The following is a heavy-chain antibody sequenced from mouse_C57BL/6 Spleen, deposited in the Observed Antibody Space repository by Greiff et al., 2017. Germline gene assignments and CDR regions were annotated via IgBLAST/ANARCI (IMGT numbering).Heavy chain of an antibody. Sequence: VQLQQPGAELVMPGASVKLSCKASGYTFTSYWMHWVKQRPGQGLEWIGEIDPSDSYTNYNQKFKGKSTLTVDKSSSTAYMQLSSLTSEDSAVYYCARDGYSRDYWGQGTTLTVSS. CDR2: IDPSDSYT. V-gene: IGHV1-69*01. CDR3: ARDGYSRDY. CDR1: GYTFTSYW. J-gene: IGHJ2*01. D-gene: IGHD2-3*01.